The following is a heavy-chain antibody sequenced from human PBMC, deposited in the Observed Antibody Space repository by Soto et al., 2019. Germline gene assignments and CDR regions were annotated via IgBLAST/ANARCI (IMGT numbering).Heavy chain of an antibody. J-gene: IGHJ6*02. CDR1: GFTFNTYP. CDR2: ISSTAGRTS. D-gene: IGHD3-10*01. V-gene: IGHV3-23*01. Sequence: GGSLRLSCATSGFTFNTYPITWGRQAPGKGLEWVSSISSTAGRTSSYADSVKGRFAISRDFSDNTVYLQMNNLRVDDTAVYFCAKGVLSLHYGMEVWGQGTPVTVSS. CDR3: AKGVLSLHYGMEV.